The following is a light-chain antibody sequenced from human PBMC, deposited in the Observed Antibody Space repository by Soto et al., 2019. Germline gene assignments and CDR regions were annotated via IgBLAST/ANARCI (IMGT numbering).Light chain of an antibody. CDR3: QQYDVHST. CDR1: QSINRW. V-gene: IGKV1-5*01. CDR2: DTF. Sequence: DIPMTQSPSTLSASVGDRVTITCRASQSINRWVAWYQQKPGRAPKLLIYDTFSLASGVPSRFSGSASGTEFTLTIRSLQPDDSATYYCQQYDVHSTFGQGTKVEIK. J-gene: IGKJ1*01.